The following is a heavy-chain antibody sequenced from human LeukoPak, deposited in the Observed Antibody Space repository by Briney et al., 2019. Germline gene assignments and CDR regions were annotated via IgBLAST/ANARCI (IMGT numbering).Heavy chain of an antibody. Sequence: GESLKISCKGSGYSFTSYWMGWVRQMPGEGLEWMGIIYPGDPATRYSPSFQGQVTISADKSISTAYLQWSSLKASDPAMYYCARRDGYGAYDIWGQGTMVTVSS. D-gene: IGHD5-24*01. CDR3: ARRDGYGAYDI. CDR1: GYSFTSYW. CDR2: IYPGDPAT. J-gene: IGHJ3*02. V-gene: IGHV5-51*01.